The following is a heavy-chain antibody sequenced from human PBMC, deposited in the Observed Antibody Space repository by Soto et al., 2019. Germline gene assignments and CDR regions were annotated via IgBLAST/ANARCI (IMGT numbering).Heavy chain of an antibody. V-gene: IGHV4-39*07. Sequence: SETLSLTCTVSGGSVSGGSYFWSWVRQPPGKGLEWIGSIYYSGITYYNPSLKSRVTISLDTSKNQFSLKLSSVTAADTAVYYCARGSSIAGLYYGMDVWGQGTTVTVSS. D-gene: IGHD6-6*01. CDR2: IYYSGIT. J-gene: IGHJ6*02. CDR1: GGSVSGGSYF. CDR3: ARGSSIAGLYYGMDV.